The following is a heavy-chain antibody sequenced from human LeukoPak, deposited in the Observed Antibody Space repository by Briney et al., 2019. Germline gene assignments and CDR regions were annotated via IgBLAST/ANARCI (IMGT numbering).Heavy chain of an antibody. CDR2: IDWDDDK. CDR3: ALGSGSYYRGYYYYYMDV. Sequence: SGPALVKPTQTLTLTCTFSGFSLTTSGMCVSWIRQPPGKALEWLAPIDWDDDKYYSTSLKTRLTISKDTSKNQVVLTMTNMDPVDTATYYCALGSGSYYRGYYYYYMDVWGKGTTVTVSS. V-gene: IGHV2-70*01. D-gene: IGHD3-10*01. CDR1: GFSLTTSGMC. J-gene: IGHJ6*03.